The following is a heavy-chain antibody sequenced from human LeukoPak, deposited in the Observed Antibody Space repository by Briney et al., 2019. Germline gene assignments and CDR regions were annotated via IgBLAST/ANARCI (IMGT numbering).Heavy chain of an antibody. CDR2: ISSSANTI. J-gene: IGHJ2*01. D-gene: IGHD4-17*01. Sequence: GGSLRLSCAASGFTFSDYYMNWIRQAPGEGLEWVSYISSSANTIYYADSVKGRFTISRDNAKNSLYLQMNSLRAEDTAFYYCARSMSTVTTRFFDLWGRGTLVTVSS. CDR1: GFTFSDYY. V-gene: IGHV3-11*01. CDR3: ARSMSTVTTRFFDL.